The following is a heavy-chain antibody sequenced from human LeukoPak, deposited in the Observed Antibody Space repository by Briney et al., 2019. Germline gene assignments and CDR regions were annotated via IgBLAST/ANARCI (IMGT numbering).Heavy chain of an antibody. V-gene: IGHV4-34*01. Sequence: SETLSLNCAVYSESFNDYFCIWIRQPPGKGLEWIGEIRPDGTTTYNPSLKTRVSISLDTSKTHSSLRLRSVAAADTAVYYCAKSNGYGLIDIWGQGTMVTVSS. J-gene: IGHJ3*02. CDR1: SESFNDYF. CDR2: IRPDGTT. D-gene: IGHD3-10*01. CDR3: AKSNGYGLIDI.